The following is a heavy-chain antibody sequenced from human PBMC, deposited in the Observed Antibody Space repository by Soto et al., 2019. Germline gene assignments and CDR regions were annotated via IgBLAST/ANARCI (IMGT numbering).Heavy chain of an antibody. D-gene: IGHD6-6*01. CDR2: IKQDGSEK. Sequence: GGSLRLSCAVSAFTFSSYWMSWVRQAPGKGLEWVANIKQDGSEKYYVDSVKGRFTISRDNAKNSLYLQMNSLRAEDTAVYYCARDLFEAARRGEYAFDIWGQGTMVTVSS. J-gene: IGHJ3*02. CDR3: ARDLFEAARRGEYAFDI. CDR1: AFTFSSYW. V-gene: IGHV3-7*03.